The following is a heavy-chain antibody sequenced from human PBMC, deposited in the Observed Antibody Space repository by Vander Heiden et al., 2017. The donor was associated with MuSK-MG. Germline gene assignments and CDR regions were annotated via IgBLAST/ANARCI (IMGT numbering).Heavy chain of an antibody. V-gene: IGHV1-69*01. CDR3: ARECGSLPLDAFDI. CDR1: GGTFSSYA. Sequence: QVQLVPSGAEVKKPGSSAKVSCKASGGTFSSYAISWVRQAPGEGLEWMGGIIPIFGTANYAQKFQGRVTITADESTSTAYMELSSLRSEDTAVYYCARECGSLPLDAFDIWGQGTMVTVSS. D-gene: IGHD1-26*01. J-gene: IGHJ3*02. CDR2: IIPIFGTA.